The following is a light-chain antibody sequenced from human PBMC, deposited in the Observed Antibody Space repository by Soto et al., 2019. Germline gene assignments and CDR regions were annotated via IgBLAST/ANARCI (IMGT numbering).Light chain of an antibody. Sequence: QSALTQPPSASGSPGQSVTISCTGTSSDVGGYNYVSWYQQHPGKAPKLMISEVSKRPSGVPDRFSGSKSGNTASLTVSGFQAEDEDDYYCSSFAGNNNLVFGGGTKLTVL. V-gene: IGLV2-8*01. CDR3: SSFAGNNNLV. CDR2: EVS. CDR1: SSDVGGYNY. J-gene: IGLJ2*01.